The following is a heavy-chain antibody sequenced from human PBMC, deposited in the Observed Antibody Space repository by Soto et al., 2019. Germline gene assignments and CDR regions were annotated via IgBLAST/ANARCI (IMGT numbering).Heavy chain of an antibody. Sequence: GASVKVSCKASGGTFSSYAISWVRQAPGQGLEWMGGIIPIFGTANYAQKFQGRVTTTADESTSTAYMELSSLRSEDTAVYYCARGKKNYDFWSGYSAWGQGTLVXVSS. CDR2: IIPIFGTA. V-gene: IGHV1-69*13. CDR1: GGTFSSYA. J-gene: IGHJ5*02. CDR3: ARGKKNYDFWSGYSA. D-gene: IGHD3-3*01.